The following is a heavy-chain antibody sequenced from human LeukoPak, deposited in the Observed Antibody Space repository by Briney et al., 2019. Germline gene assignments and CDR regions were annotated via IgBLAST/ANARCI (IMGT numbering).Heavy chain of an antibody. D-gene: IGHD3-9*01. CDR3: ARSIGLTGGGVDV. V-gene: IGHV3-7*03. J-gene: IGHJ6*02. CDR2: IKQDGSEK. CDR1: GFTFSSSW. Sequence: PGGSLRLSCAASGFTFSSSWMSWVRQAPGKGLEWVANIKQDGSEKYYVDSLKGRFTISRDNAKNSLYLQMNSLRAEDTAVYYCARSIGLTGGGVDVWGQGTTVTVSS.